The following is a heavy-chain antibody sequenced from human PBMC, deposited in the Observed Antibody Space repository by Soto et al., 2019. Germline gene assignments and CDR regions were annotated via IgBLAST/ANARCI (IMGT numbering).Heavy chain of an antibody. CDR1: GGSISSYY. J-gene: IGHJ5*02. CDR2: IYYSGST. V-gene: IGHV4-59*01. D-gene: IGHD6-13*01. Sequence: NPSETLSLTCTVSGGSISSYYWSWIRQPPGKGLEWIGYIYYSGSTNYNPSLKSRVTISVDTSKNQFSLKLSSVTAADTAVYYCARAYSSSWPYNWFDPWGQGTLVTVSS. CDR3: ARAYSSSWPYNWFDP.